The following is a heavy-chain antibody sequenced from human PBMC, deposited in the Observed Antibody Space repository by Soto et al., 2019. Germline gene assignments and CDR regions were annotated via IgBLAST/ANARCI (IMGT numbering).Heavy chain of an antibody. V-gene: IGHV1-3*01. CDR3: ARDLRFPCYSMVRGLGY. CDR2: INAGNGNT. CDR1: GYTFTSYA. Sequence: ASVKVSCKASGYTFTSYAMHWVRQAPGQRLEWMGWINAGNGNTKYSQKFQGRVTITRDTSASTAYMELSSLRSEDTAVYYCARDLRFPCYSMVRGLGYWGQGTLVTVSS. D-gene: IGHD3-10*01. J-gene: IGHJ4*02.